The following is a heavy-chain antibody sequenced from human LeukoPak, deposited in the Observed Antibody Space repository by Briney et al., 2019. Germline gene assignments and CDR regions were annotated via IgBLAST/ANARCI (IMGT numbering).Heavy chain of an antibody. CDR3: ARAYYYDSSDFYQDY. CDR1: GYTFITYG. V-gene: IGHV1-18*01. D-gene: IGHD3-22*01. CDR2: ISVYDGNT. J-gene: IGHJ4*02. Sequence: ASVKVSCKASGYTFITYGISWVRQAPGQGLEWMGWISVYDGNTNFAQKLQGRVTLTTDTSTSAAYMELRSLRSDDTAVYYCARAYYYDSSDFYQDYWGQGTLVTVSS.